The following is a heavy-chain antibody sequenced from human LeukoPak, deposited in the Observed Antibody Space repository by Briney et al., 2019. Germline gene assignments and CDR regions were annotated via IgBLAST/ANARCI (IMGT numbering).Heavy chain of an antibody. J-gene: IGHJ4*02. CDR2: IYESGST. V-gene: IGHV4-38-2*02. D-gene: IGHD3-22*01. CDR1: GYSITYGYY. Sequence: SETLSLTCTVSGYSITYGYYWAWIRQPPGKGLEWIGSIYESGSTDYSPSLKSRVTISVDTSKNQFSLKLSSVTAADTTVYYCARQSYYYDSSGYYDYWGQGTLVTVSS. CDR3: ARQSYYYDSSGYYDY.